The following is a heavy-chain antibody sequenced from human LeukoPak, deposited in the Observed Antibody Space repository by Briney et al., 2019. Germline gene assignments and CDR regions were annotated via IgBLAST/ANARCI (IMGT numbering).Heavy chain of an antibody. V-gene: IGHV4-34*01. CDR3: ARARIAVAGLGKHYYYYGMDV. J-gene: IGHJ6*02. CDR2: INHSGST. Sequence: KASETLSLTCAVYGGSFSGYYWNWIRQPPGKGLEWIGEINHSGSTNYNPSLKSRVTISVDTSKNQFSLKLSSVTAADTAVYYCARARIAVAGLGKHYYYYGMDVWGQGTTVTVSS. D-gene: IGHD6-19*01. CDR1: GGSFSGYY.